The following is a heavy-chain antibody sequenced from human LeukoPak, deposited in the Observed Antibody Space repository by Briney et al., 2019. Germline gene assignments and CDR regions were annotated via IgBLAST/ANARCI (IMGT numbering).Heavy chain of an antibody. D-gene: IGHD6-6*01. CDR2: IYYSGST. CDR3: ARLGVSSSRVHHY. J-gene: IGHJ4*02. CDR1: GGSISSSSYY. V-gene: IGHV4-39*01. Sequence: PSETLSLTCTVSGGSISSSSYYWGWIRQPPGKGLEWIGSIYYSGSTYYNPSLKSRVTISVDTSKNQFSLKLSSVTAADTAVYYCARLGVSSSRVHHYWGQGTLVTVSS.